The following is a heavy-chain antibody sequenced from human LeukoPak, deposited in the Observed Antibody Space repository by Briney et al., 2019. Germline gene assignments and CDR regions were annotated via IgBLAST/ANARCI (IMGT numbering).Heavy chain of an antibody. CDR2: VYPGDSDT. Sequence: GESLKISCKGSGYTFNIYWIGWVRQMPGKGLEWMGIVYPGDSDTRYSPSFQGQVTISADKSIGTAYLQWSSLKASDTAMYYCACGYQSYYFDYWGQGTLVTVSS. D-gene: IGHD5-18*01. V-gene: IGHV5-51*01. J-gene: IGHJ4*02. CDR1: GYTFNIYW. CDR3: ACGYQSYYFDY.